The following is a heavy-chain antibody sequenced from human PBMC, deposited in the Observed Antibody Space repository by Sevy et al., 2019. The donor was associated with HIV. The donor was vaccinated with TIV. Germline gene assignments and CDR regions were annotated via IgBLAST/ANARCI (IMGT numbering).Heavy chain of an antibody. J-gene: IGHJ6*03. V-gene: IGHV6-1*01. CDR2: TYYRSKWYN. D-gene: IGHD3-10*01. CDR1: GDSVSSNSAA. CDR3: AREVAVRGVIRYYYYYMDV. Sequence: SETLSLTCAISGDSVSSNSAAWNWIRQSPSRGLEWLGRTYYRSKWYNDYAVSVKSRITINPDTSKNQFSLQLNSVTPEDTAVYYCAREVAVRGVIRYYYYYMDVWGKGTTVTVSS.